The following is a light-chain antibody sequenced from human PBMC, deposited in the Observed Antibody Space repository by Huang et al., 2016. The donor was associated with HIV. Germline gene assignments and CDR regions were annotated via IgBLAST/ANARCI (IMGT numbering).Light chain of an antibody. V-gene: IGKV3-20*01. Sequence: EIVLTQSPGSVSLSPGERATLSWRASQSVRGDLAWYQQKPGQAPRLLIYDASSRATGIPDRFSGSGSGTDFTLTIGRLEPEDFAVYYCQHYGGSLITFGQGTRLEIQ. CDR2: DAS. CDR3: QHYGGSLIT. J-gene: IGKJ5*01. CDR1: QSVRGD.